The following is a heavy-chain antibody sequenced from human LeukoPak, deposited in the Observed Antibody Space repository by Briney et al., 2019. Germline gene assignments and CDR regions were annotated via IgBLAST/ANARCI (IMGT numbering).Heavy chain of an antibody. J-gene: IGHJ4*02. V-gene: IGHV3-23*01. CDR2: ISGSGDST. Sequence: PGGTLRLSCAASGFTFSNYGMSWVRQAPGKGLEWVSAISGSGDSTYYADSVEGRFTISRDNSQNTLYLQMNSLRAEDTAVYYCVKVLLLSGYYGSGSSLDYWGQGTLVTVSS. CDR3: VKVLLLSGYYGSGSSLDY. D-gene: IGHD3-10*01. CDR1: GFTFSNYG.